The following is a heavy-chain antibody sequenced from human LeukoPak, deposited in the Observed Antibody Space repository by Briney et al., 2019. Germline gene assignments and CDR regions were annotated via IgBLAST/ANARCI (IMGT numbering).Heavy chain of an antibody. D-gene: IGHD3-3*01. CDR3: ARTPYDFWSGYWRTQFDY. Sequence: PSETLSLTCTASGGSISSSSYHWGWIRQPPGKGLEWIGSIYYSGSTYYNPSLKSRVTISVDTSKNQFSLKLSSVTAADTAVYYCARTPYDFWSGYWRTQFDYWGQGTLVTVSS. CDR2: IYYSGST. J-gene: IGHJ4*02. V-gene: IGHV4-39*01. CDR1: GGSISSSSYH.